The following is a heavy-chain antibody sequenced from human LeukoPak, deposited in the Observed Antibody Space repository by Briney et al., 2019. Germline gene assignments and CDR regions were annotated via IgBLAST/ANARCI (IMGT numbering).Heavy chain of an antibody. D-gene: IGHD1-7*01. CDR1: GFTFSSYS. Sequence: GGSLRLSCAASGFTFSSYSMNWVRQAPGKGLEWVSYISSSSSTIYYADSVKGRFTISRDNAKNSLYLQMNSLRAEDTAVYYCARGDITGTTCHFDYWGQGPLVTVSS. CDR2: ISSSSSTI. V-gene: IGHV3-48*04. J-gene: IGHJ4*02. CDR3: ARGDITGTTCHFDY.